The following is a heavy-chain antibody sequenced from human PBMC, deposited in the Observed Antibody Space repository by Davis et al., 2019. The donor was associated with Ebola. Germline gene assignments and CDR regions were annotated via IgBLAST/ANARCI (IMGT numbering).Heavy chain of an antibody. CDR1: GDSITSSY. V-gene: IGHV4-59*08. J-gene: IGHJ5*02. CDR2: IYYNAVT. Sequence: MPSETLSLTCTVSGDSITSSYWTWIRQPPGKGLEWIGYIYYNAVTIYTPSLKSRVTISVDMSKNQVSLNLISVTAADTAVYYCARHGRAAGMSWFDPWGQGAPVTVSS. CDR3: ARHGRAAGMSWFDP. D-gene: IGHD6-13*01.